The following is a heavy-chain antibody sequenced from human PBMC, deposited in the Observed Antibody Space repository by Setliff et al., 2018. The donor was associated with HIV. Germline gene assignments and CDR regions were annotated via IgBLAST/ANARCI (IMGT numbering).Heavy chain of an antibody. V-gene: IGHV3-7*01. D-gene: IGHD3-22*01. CDR3: TRDRVYYYYDSSGYSDY. Sequence: GSLRLSCAASGFIVSSYWMNWVRQAPGKGLEWVANINEDGTERNCVDSVKGRFTISKDNAKNSFYLQMNSLRAEDTAVYYCTRDRVYYYYDSSGYSDYWGQGTLVTVSS. CDR2: INEDGTER. CDR1: GFIVSSYW. J-gene: IGHJ4*02.